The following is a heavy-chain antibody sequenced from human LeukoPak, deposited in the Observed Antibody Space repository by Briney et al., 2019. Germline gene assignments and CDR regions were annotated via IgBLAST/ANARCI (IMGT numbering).Heavy chain of an antibody. CDR2: ISSSSSYI. CDR3: ARWLGYSYGYFDY. D-gene: IGHD5-18*01. J-gene: IGHJ4*02. V-gene: IGHV3-21*01. CDR1: GFTFSSYS. Sequence: GGSLRLSCSASGFTFSSYSMNWVRQAPGKGLEWVSSISSSSSYIYYADSVKGRFTISRDNAKNSLYLQMNSLRAEDTAVYYCARWLGYSYGYFDYWGQGTLVTVSS.